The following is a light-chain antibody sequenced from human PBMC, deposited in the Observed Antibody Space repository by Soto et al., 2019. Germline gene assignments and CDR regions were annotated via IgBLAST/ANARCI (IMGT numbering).Light chain of an antibody. V-gene: IGKV1-39*01. CDR3: QQTYTTPYT. Sequence: IQMTQSPSSLSASVGDRVTITCRASQRVTTYVNWYQQKPGGAPKLLITTSGTLQRGVPSRFSGSGSGTEFTLTITTLQPGDFANYFCQQTYTTPYTFGQGTKLAI. J-gene: IGKJ2*01. CDR1: QRVTTY. CDR2: TSG.